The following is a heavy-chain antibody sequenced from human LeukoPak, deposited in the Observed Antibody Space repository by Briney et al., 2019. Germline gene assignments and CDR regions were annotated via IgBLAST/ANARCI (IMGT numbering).Heavy chain of an antibody. CDR2: INHSGST. D-gene: IGHD1-1*01. J-gene: IGHJ3*02. V-gene: IGHV4-34*01. Sequence: SETLSLTCTVSGGSISTDNYWSWIRQPPGKGLEWIGEINHSGSTNYNPSLKSRVTISVDTSKNQFSLKLSSVTAADTAVYYCARVPKARAFDIWGQGTMVTVSS. CDR1: GGSISTDNY. CDR3: ARVPKARAFDI.